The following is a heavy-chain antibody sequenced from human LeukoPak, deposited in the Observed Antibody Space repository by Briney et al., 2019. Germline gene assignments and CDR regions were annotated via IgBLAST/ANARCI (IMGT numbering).Heavy chain of an antibody. D-gene: IGHD4-11*01. CDR1: GLTFSNSW. CDR3: TTYPSPSNYRYFDC. V-gene: IGHV3-15*01. Sequence: GGSLRLPCGASGLTFSNSWMSWLREAPGKALEWVGRFKSKTDVEPTLYAAPVKGRFTISRDDSKNTLFLQMDSLKTEDSAVYYCTTYPSPSNYRYFDCWGQGTLVIVSS. J-gene: IGHJ4*02. CDR2: FKSKTDVEPT.